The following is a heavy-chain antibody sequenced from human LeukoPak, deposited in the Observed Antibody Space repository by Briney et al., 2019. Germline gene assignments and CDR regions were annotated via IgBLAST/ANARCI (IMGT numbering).Heavy chain of an antibody. CDR2: IYISGST. V-gene: IGHV4-4*07. CDR1: GGSFSSYY. D-gene: IGHD2-8*02. Sequence: PSETLSLTCTVSGGSFSSYYWSWIRQPAGKGLECIGRIYISGSTSYNPSLKSRATISVDTSKNQFSLKLNSVTAADTAIYYCARLIRTGGGQGAFDIWGQGTMVTVSS. CDR3: ARLIRTGGGQGAFDI. J-gene: IGHJ3*02.